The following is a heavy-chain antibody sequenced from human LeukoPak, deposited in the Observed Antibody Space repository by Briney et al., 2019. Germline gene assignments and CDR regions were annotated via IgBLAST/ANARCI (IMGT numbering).Heavy chain of an antibody. Sequence: ASVKVSCKASGYTFTSYAMHWVRQAPGQRLEWTGWINAGNGNTKYSQKFQGRVTITRDTSASTAYMELSSLRSEDTAVYYCAREGYYDSSGYSVAFDYWGQGTLVTVSS. CDR2: INAGNGNT. CDR3: AREGYYDSSGYSVAFDY. D-gene: IGHD3-22*01. J-gene: IGHJ4*02. V-gene: IGHV1-3*01. CDR1: GYTFTSYA.